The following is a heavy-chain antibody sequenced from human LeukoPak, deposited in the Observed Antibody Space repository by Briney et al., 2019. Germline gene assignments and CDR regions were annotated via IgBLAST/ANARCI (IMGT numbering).Heavy chain of an antibody. CDR1: GFTFSSYE. D-gene: IGHD1-26*01. CDR3: ARPRSGTYSGSYAIDY. J-gene: IGHJ4*02. Sequence: GGSLRLSCAASGFTFSSYEMNWVRQAPGKGLEWVSYISSSGSTIYYADSVKGRFTISRDNAKNSLYLQMNSLRAEDTAVYYCARPRSGTYSGSYAIDYWGQGTLVTVSS. V-gene: IGHV3-48*03. CDR2: ISSSGSTI.